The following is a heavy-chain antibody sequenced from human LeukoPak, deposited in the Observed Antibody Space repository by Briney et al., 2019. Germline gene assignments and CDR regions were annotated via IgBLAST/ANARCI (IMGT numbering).Heavy chain of an antibody. CDR2: INPSGGSP. Sequence: ASVKVSCKASGYSFTSNYIHWMRQAPGQGLEWLGVINPSGGSPVYSQKFQGRVTLTRDKSTGAVFMELSSLRSEDAAVYYCARGSQIVTAAILGPRADTSNARWELGYYFYYMDVWGKGTTVTVSS. CDR1: GYSFTSNY. CDR3: ARGSQIVTAAILGPRADTSNARWELGYYFYYMDV. J-gene: IGHJ6*03. D-gene: IGHD2-2*02. V-gene: IGHV1-46*01.